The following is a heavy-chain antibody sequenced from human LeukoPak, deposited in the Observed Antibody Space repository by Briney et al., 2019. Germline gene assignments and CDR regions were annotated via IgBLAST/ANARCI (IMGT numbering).Heavy chain of an antibody. J-gene: IGHJ4*02. Sequence: GRSLRLSCAASGFTFSSYGMHWVRQAPGKGLEWVAVISYDGSNKYYADSVKGRFTISRDNSKNTLYLQMNSLRAEDTAVYYCAKDLMVAAAGIDYWGQGTLVTVSS. CDR2: ISYDGSNK. V-gene: IGHV3-30*18. CDR1: GFTFSSYG. CDR3: AKDLMVAAAGIDY. D-gene: IGHD6-13*01.